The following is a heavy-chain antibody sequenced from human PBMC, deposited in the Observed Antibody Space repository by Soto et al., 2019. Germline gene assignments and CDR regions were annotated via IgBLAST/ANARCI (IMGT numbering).Heavy chain of an antibody. CDR1: GGTFSSYA. V-gene: IGHV1-69*13. CDR2: IIPIFGTA. Sequence: SVKVSCKASGGTFSSYAISWVRQAPGQGLGWMGGIIPIFGTANYAQKFQGRVTITADESTSTAYMELSSLRSEDTAVYYCARDLCSSTSCYLSYYGMDVWGQGTTVTVSS. CDR3: ARDLCSSTSCYLSYYGMDV. D-gene: IGHD2-2*01. J-gene: IGHJ6*02.